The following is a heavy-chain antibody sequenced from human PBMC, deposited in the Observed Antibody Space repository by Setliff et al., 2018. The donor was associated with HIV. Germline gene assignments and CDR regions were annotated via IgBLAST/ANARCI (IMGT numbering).Heavy chain of an antibody. CDR1: GGSFSGYY. Sequence: LSLTCAVYGGSFSGYYWSWIRQPPGKGLEWIGEVTHSGRTNYNPSLEGRVTTSVDTSKKQFSLRLTSVTAADTAVYYCARGVRDNSGWSSYYFDYWGQGTLVTVSS. D-gene: IGHD6-19*01. CDR3: ARGVRDNSGWSSYYFDY. V-gene: IGHV4-34*01. CDR2: VTHSGRT. J-gene: IGHJ4*02.